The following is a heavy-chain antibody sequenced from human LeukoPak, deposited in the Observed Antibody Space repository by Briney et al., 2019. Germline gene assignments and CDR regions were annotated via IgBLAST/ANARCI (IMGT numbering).Heavy chain of an antibody. Sequence: ASVKVSCKASGGTFSSYAISWVRQAPGQGLEWMGGIIPIFGTANYAQKFQGRVTITADKSTSTVYMELSSPRSEDTAVYYCALVLDTASGAFDIWGQGTMVTVSS. CDR3: ALVLDTASGAFDI. J-gene: IGHJ3*02. D-gene: IGHD5-18*01. V-gene: IGHV1-69*06. CDR1: GGTFSSYA. CDR2: IIPIFGTA.